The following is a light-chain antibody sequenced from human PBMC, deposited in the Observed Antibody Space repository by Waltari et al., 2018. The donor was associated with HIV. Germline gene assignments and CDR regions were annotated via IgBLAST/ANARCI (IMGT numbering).Light chain of an antibody. J-gene: IGLJ1*01. CDR1: SSDVGGYNY. V-gene: IGLV2-14*01. CDR2: EVS. Sequence: QSALTQPASVSGSPGQSITLSCTGPSSDVGGYNYASWYQQHPGKAPKLMIYEVSNRPSGVSNRFSGSKSGNTASLTISGLQAEDEADYYCSSYTSSYYVFGTGTKVTVL. CDR3: SSYTSSYYV.